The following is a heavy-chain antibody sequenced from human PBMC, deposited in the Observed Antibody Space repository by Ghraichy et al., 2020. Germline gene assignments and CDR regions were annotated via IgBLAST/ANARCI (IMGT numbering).Heavy chain of an antibody. D-gene: IGHD2/OR15-2a*01. CDR1: GFTFNNYA. J-gene: IGHJ4*02. CDR2: VNGGGEDT. CDR3: TKSDCDNWGYHVKDY. V-gene: IGHV3-23*01. Sequence: LTCAASGFTFNNYAMSCVRQAPGRGLEWVSVVNGGGEDTRYADSVKGRFSISRDNSRNTLYLQMNSLRVEDTTVYHCTKSDCDNWGYHVKDYWGQGTLVTVSS.